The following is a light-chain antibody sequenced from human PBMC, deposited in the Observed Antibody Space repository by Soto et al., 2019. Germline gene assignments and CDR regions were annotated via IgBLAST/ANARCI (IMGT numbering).Light chain of an antibody. CDR3: QQRSNWLSAT. V-gene: IGKV3-11*01. CDR2: DAS. CDR1: QSVSSY. J-gene: IGKJ1*01. Sequence: EIVLTQSPATLSLSPGGRATLSCRASQSVSSYLAWYQQKPGQAPRLLIYDASNRATGIPARFSGSGSGTDFTLTISSLEPEDFAVYYCQQRSNWLSATFGQGTKVDIK.